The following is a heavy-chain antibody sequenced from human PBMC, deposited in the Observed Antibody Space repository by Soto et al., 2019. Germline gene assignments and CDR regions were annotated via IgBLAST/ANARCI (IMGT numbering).Heavy chain of an antibody. D-gene: IGHD5-12*01. Sequence: GGSLRLSCAASGFIFSSYAMSWVRQAPGKGLEWVSVISGSGGSTYYADSVKGRFTISRDNSKNTLYLQMNSLRADDTAVYYCAKDVSIVATVFVYWGQGTLVTVSS. CDR2: ISGSGGST. CDR1: GFIFSSYA. J-gene: IGHJ4*02. CDR3: AKDVSIVATVFVY. V-gene: IGHV3-23*01.